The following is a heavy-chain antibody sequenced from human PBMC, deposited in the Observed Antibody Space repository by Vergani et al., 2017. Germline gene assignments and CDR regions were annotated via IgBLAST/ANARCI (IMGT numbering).Heavy chain of an antibody. D-gene: IGHD2-2*02. CDR2: IWYDGSNK. Sequence: QVQLVESGGGVVQPGRSLRLSCAASGFTFSSYGMHWVRQAPGKGLEWVAVIWYDGSNKYYADSVKGRFTISRDNSKNTLYLQMNSLRAEDTAVYYCARGAPVNVVVPAAIVPDYWGQGTLVTVSS. V-gene: IGHV3-33*08. J-gene: IGHJ4*02. CDR3: ARGAPVNVVVPAAIVPDY. CDR1: GFTFSSYG.